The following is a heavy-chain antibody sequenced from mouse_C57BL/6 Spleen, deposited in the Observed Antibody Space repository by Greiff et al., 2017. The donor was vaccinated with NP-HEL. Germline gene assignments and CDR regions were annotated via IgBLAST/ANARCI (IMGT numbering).Heavy chain of an antibody. Sequence: EVHLVESGGGLVQPGGSLSLSCAASGFTFTDYYMSWVRQPPGKALEWLGFIRNKANGYTTEYSASVKGRFIISRDNSQSILYLQMNALRAEDSATYYCARYASYYFDYWGQGTTLTVSS. CDR3: ARYASYYFDY. CDR2: IRNKANGYTT. V-gene: IGHV7-3*01. J-gene: IGHJ2*01. D-gene: IGHD6-1*01. CDR1: GFTFTDYY.